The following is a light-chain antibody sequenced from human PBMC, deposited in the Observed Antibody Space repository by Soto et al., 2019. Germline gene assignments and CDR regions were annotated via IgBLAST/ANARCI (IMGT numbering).Light chain of an antibody. CDR2: GNS. CDR3: QSYDSSLSAWV. CDR1: SSNIGAGYD. Sequence: VLTQPPSVSGAPGQRVSISCTGSSSNIGAGYDVHWYQQLPGTAPKLLIYGNSNRPSGVPDRFSGSKSGTSASLAITGLRAEDEADYYCQSYDSSLSAWVFGGGTKLTVL. J-gene: IGLJ3*02. V-gene: IGLV1-40*01.